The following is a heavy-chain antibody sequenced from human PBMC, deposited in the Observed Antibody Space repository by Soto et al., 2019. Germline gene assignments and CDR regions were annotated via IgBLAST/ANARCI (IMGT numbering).Heavy chain of an antibody. D-gene: IGHD2-8*01. V-gene: IGHV1-69*01. Sequence: QVQLVQSGAEVREPGSSVTVSCEASGGTLRSYAINWVRQAPGQGLEWMGGIIPMFGKPNYAEKFLGRVTITADEATRTAYMEVSSLKSEDTAVYYCARSMETNYFYCMDVWGLGTTVTVSS. CDR2: IIPMFGKP. CDR1: GGTLRSYA. CDR3: ARSMETNYFYCMDV. J-gene: IGHJ6*02.